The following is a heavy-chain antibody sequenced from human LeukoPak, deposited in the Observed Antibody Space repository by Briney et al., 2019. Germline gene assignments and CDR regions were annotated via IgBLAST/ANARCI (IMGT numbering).Heavy chain of an antibody. J-gene: IGHJ4*02. Sequence: GGSLRLSCAASGFTFSSYGMSWVRQAPGKGLEWVSAIRGSGDSTYYADSVKGRFTISRDNSKNTLYLQMNSLRVEDTAVYYCAKGVTVSGTGDYWGQGTLVTVSS. CDR3: AKGVTVSGTGDY. V-gene: IGHV3-23*01. CDR2: IRGSGDST. CDR1: GFTFSSYG. D-gene: IGHD6-19*01.